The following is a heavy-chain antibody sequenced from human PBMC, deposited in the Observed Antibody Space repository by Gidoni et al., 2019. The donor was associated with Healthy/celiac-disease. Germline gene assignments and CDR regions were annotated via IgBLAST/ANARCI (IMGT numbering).Heavy chain of an antibody. CDR2: IYYSGST. J-gene: IGHJ6*02. D-gene: IGHD6-13*01. CDR1: GRSISSGGYY. V-gene: IGHV4-31*03. Sequence: QVQLQESGPGLVKPSQTLSLTCTVPGRSISSGGYYWSWIRQHPGKGLEWIGYIYYSGSTYYNPSLKSRVTISVDTSKNQFSLKLSSVTAADTAVYYCARALRIAAAGSYGMDVWGQGTTVTVSS. CDR3: ARALRIAAAGSYGMDV.